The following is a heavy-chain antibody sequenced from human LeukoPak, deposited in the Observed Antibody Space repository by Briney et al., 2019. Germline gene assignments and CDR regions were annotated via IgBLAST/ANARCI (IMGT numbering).Heavy chain of an antibody. CDR2: IRYDGSNK. CDR3: ARGYYDNSGYYLLEPNFDY. CDR1: GFTFSSYG. J-gene: IGHJ4*02. D-gene: IGHD3-22*01. V-gene: IGHV3-30*02. Sequence: PGGSLRLSCAASGFTFSSYGMHWVRQAPGKGLEWVAFIRYDGSNKYYADSVKGRFTISRDNSKNTLFLQMNSLRAEDTAVYYCARGYYDNSGYYLLEPNFDYWGQGTLVTVSS.